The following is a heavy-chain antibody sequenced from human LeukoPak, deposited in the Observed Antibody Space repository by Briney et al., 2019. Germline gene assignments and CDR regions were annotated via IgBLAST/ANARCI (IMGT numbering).Heavy chain of an antibody. CDR2: ISSSSSYT. D-gene: IGHD6-13*01. CDR3: ARVIAAADYYFDY. V-gene: IGHV3-11*06. CDR1: GFTFSDYY. J-gene: IGHJ4*02. Sequence: PGGSLRLSCAASGFTFSDYYMSWIRQAPGKGLEWVSYISSSSSYTNYADSVKGRFTISRDNAKNSLYLQMNSLRAEDTAVYYCARVIAAADYYFDYWGQGTLVTVSS.